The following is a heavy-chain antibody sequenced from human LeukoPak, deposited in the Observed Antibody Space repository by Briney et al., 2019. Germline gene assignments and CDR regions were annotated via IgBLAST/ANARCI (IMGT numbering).Heavy chain of an antibody. CDR1: GFTFSSYA. J-gene: IGHJ4*02. Sequence: PGRSLRLSCAASGFTFSSYAMHWVRQAPGKGLEWVAVISYDGSNKYYADSVKGRFTISRDNPKNTLYLQMNSLRAEDTAVYYCARGVVATFFDYWGQGTLVTVSS. V-gene: IGHV3-30-3*01. CDR2: ISYDGSNK. CDR3: ARGVVATFFDY. D-gene: IGHD2-15*01.